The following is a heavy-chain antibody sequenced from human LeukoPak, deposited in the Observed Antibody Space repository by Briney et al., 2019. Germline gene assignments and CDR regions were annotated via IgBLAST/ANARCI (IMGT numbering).Heavy chain of an antibody. D-gene: IGHD3-10*01. CDR1: VGSFSGYY. V-gene: IGHV4-34*01. J-gene: IGHJ4*02. CDR3: ARDHYYGSGSYSDY. CDR2: INHSGST. Sequence: SETLSLTCAVYVGSFSGYYWSWIRQPPGKGLEWIGEINHSGSTNYNPSLKSRVTISVDTSKNQFSLKLSSVTAADTAVYYCARDHYYGSGSYSDYWGQGTLVTVSS.